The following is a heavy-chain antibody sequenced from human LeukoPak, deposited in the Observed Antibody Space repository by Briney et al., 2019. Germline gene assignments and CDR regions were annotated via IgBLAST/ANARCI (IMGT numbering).Heavy chain of an antibody. D-gene: IGHD5-18*01. CDR1: GYTFTSYD. CDR3: ARGKRIQLWLRPFDY. V-gene: IGHV1-8*01. CDR2: MNPNSGNT. J-gene: IGHJ4*02. Sequence: ASVKVSCKASGYTFTSYDINWVRQATGQGLEWMGWMNPNSGNTGYAQKFQGRVTMTRNTSISTAYTELSSLRSEDTAVYYCARGKRIQLWLRPFDYWGQGTLVTVSS.